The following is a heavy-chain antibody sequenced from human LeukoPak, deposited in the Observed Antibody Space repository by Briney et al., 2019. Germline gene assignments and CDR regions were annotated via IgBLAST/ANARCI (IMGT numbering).Heavy chain of an antibody. CDR3: ARHLDSRGRYFDY. Sequence: SETLSLTCIVSGGSISSGSHYWAWVRQPPGKGLEWIASMLYSGNTYYNPSLKSRVTISVDTSKNQSFLRLSSVTAADTTVYYCARHLDSRGRYFDYWGQGTLVTVSS. CDR2: MLYSGNT. J-gene: IGHJ4*02. CDR1: GGSISSGSHY. D-gene: IGHD3-22*01. V-gene: IGHV4-39*01.